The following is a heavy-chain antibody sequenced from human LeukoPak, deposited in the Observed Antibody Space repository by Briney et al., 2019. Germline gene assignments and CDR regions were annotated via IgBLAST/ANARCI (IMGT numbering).Heavy chain of an antibody. V-gene: IGHV1-2*06. D-gene: IGHD7-27*01. CDR2: INPNSGGT. J-gene: IGHJ4*02. Sequence: ASVKVSCKTSGYTFTGYYMHWVRQAPRQGLEWMGRINPNSGGTNYAQKFQGRVTVTSDTSISTAYMELNNLRSDDTAVYYCARDVEARTWGLGNYWGQGTLVTVSS. CDR3: ARDVEARTWGLGNY. CDR1: GYTFTGYY.